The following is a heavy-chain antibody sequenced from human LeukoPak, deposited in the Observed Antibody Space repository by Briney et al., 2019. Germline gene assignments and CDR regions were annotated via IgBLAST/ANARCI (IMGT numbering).Heavy chain of an antibody. CDR1: GFTFSSYA. CDR3: ARDDIVVVVAANYYYYYGMDV. D-gene: IGHD2-15*01. V-gene: IGHV3-30-3*01. Sequence: GGSLRLSCAASGFTFSSYAMHWVRQAPGKGLEWVAVISYDGSNKYYADSVKGRFTISRDNSKNTLYLQMNSLRAEDTAVYYCARDDIVVVVAANYYYYYGMDVWGQGTTVTVSS. J-gene: IGHJ6*02. CDR2: ISYDGSNK.